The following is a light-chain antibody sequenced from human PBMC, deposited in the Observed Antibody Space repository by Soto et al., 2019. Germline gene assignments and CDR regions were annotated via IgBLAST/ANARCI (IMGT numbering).Light chain of an antibody. Sequence: QSVLTQPPSASGTPGQRVTISCSGSSSNIGSNTVNWYQQVPGTAPKLLIYSNNQRPSGVPDRFSGSKSGTSASLAISGLQSEDEADYHCAAWDDSLNGGVFGGGTKVTVL. V-gene: IGLV1-44*01. CDR3: AAWDDSLNGGV. J-gene: IGLJ3*02. CDR1: SSNIGSNT. CDR2: SNN.